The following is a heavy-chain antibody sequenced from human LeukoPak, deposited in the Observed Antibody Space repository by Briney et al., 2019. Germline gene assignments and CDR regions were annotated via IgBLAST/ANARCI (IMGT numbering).Heavy chain of an antibody. J-gene: IGHJ5*02. D-gene: IGHD3-3*01. V-gene: IGHV3-38-3*01. CDR1: GFTVSSNE. CDR3: DKGITIFSPPPDNWFDP. CDR2: ISGGST. Sequence: PGGSLRLSCAASGFTVSSNEMSWVRQAPGKGLEWVSSISGGSTYYADSRKGRFTISRDNSKNTLHLQMNSLRAEDTAVYYCDKGITIFSPPPDNWFDPWGQGTLVTVSS.